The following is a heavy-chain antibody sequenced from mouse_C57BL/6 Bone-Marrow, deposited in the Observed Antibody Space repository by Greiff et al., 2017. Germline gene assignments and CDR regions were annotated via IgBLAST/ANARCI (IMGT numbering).Heavy chain of an antibody. CDR2: IYPGSGNT. V-gene: IGHV1-76*01. CDR3: SRYDYDGFDY. J-gene: IGHJ2*01. D-gene: IGHD2-4*01. CDR1: GYTFTDYY. Sequence: VQLQQSGAELVRPGASVKLSCKASGYTFTDYYINWVKQRPGQGLEWIARIYPGSGNTYYNEKFKGKATLTAEKSSSTAYMQLRRLTSEDSAVYFLSRYDYDGFDYWGPGTTLTVSS.